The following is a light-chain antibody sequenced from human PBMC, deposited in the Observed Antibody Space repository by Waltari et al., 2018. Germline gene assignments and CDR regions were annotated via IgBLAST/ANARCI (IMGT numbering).Light chain of an antibody. CDR1: SPNIGTNY. Sequence: QSVLTQPPSVSAAPGQKVTISCSGSSPNIGTNYVSWYQQLPGTAPKLLIYENNKRPSGIPDRFSGSKSGTSATLGITGLQTGDEADYYCGTWDSSLSASFGGGTKLTVL. CDR2: ENN. CDR3: GTWDSSLSAS. J-gene: IGLJ3*02. V-gene: IGLV1-51*02.